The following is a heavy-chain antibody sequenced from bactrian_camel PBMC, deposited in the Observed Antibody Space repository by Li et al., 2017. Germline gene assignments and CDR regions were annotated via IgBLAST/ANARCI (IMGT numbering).Heavy chain of an antibody. Sequence: QLLASGGGSVQAGESLRLSCAASEYTDNKYSMGWFRQAPGKERERVAAVDTDGKTLYADSVKGRFTIAKDNAKNTLYLQMNSLKPEDTAMYYCERLLGLVRGQGTQVTVS. CDR3: ERLLGLV. V-gene: IGHV3S55*01. J-gene: IGHJ4*01. CDR1: EYTDNKYS. D-gene: IGHD3*01. CDR2: VDTDGKT.